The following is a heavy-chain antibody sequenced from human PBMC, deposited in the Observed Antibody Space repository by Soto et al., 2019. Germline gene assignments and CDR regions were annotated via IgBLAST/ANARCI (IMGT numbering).Heavy chain of an antibody. CDR1: GVSISSYY. V-gene: IGHV4-59*08. Sequence: SETLSLTCTVSGVSISSYYWSWIRQPPGKGLEWIGYIYYSGSTNYNPSLKSRVTISVDTSKNQFSLKLSSVTAADTAVYYCARNYGETDYWGQGTLVTVSS. CDR2: IYYSGST. CDR3: ARNYGETDY. D-gene: IGHD4-17*01. J-gene: IGHJ4*02.